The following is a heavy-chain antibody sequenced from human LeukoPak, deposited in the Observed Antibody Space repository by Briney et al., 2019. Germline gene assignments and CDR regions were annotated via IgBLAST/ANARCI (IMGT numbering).Heavy chain of an antibody. CDR2: IYYSGST. CDR1: DGSVSSYY. Sequence: SETLSLTCTVSDGSVSSYYWSWIRQPPGKGLEWIGYIYYSGSTNYNPSLKSRVTISVDTSKNQFSLKLSSVTAADTAVYYCARSGIAAAATGPYYYYGMDVWGQGTTVTVSS. J-gene: IGHJ6*02. CDR3: ARSGIAAAATGPYYYYGMDV. V-gene: IGHV4-59*08. D-gene: IGHD6-13*01.